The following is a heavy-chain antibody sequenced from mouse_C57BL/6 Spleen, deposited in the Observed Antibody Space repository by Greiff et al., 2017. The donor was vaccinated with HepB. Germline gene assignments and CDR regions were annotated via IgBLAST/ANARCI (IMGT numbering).Heavy chain of an antibody. CDR1: GFSLTSYG. V-gene: IGHV2-6-1*01. CDR3: ARHGYGNYVFAY. J-gene: IGHJ3*01. D-gene: IGHD2-10*02. CDR2: IWSDGST. Sequence: VQLKESGPGLVAPSQILSITCTVSGFSLTSYGVHWVRQPPGKGLEWLVVIWSDGSTTYNSALKSRLSISKDNSKSQVFLKMNSLQTDDTAMYYCARHGYGNYVFAYWGQGTLVTVSA.